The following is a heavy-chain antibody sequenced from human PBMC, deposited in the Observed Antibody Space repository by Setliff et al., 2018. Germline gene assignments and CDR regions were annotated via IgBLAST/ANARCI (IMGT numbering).Heavy chain of an antibody. CDR2: VYYSGAA. V-gene: IGHV4-59*01. CDR3: ARGGTFRYFDY. CDR1: GGSFSTYY. J-gene: IGHJ4*02. D-gene: IGHD5-12*01. Sequence: SETLSLTCTVSGGSFSTYYWSWIRQAPGKGLEWIGHVYYSGAANYNPSLKSRVTVSVDTSKNQFSLRLISVTAADRAVYYCARGGTFRYFDYWGQGTPVTVSS.